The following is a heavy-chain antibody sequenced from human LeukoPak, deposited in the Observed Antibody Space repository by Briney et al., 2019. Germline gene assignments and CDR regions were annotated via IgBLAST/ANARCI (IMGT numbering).Heavy chain of an antibody. D-gene: IGHD4/OR15-4a*01. Sequence: GGSLRLSCAASGFTFRDYWMSWMRQAPGKGLEWVANIKYDGDEEYYVDSVKGRFIISRDNAKNSLYLQLNSLRVEDTAVYYCRSGGAAPGAFDNWGQGTLVPVSS. J-gene: IGHJ4*02. CDR3: RSGGAAPGAFDN. CDR2: IKYDGDEE. V-gene: IGHV3-7*01. CDR1: GFTFRDYW.